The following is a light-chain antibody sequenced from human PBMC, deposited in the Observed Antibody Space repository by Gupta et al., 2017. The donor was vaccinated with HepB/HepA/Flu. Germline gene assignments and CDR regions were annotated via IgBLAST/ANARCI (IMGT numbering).Light chain of an antibody. J-gene: IGLJ2*01. V-gene: IGLV1-44*01. CDR3: AAWDDSLNVLV. Sequence: QSGLTQPPSASGAPGQRVTISYSGTRSKIGRVSVSWYQHVPGTAPKLLIYGNSQRPSGVSDRFSGSNSDTSASLAISGLRPEDAAVYYCAAWDDSLNVLVFGGGTKLTV. CDR1: RSKIGRVS. CDR2: GNS.